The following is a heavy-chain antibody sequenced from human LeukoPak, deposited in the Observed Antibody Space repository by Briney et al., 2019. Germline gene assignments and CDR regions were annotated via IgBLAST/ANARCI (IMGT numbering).Heavy chain of an antibody. CDR2: VSGSGDRM. Sequence: GGSLRLSCAASGFTSSSYALNWVRQAPGKGLEWVATVSGSGDRMYHADSVKGRFTISRDNSKNTIYLQMNSLRAEDTALYYCAKAAAAPGFDYWGQGTLVTVSS. CDR3: AKAAAAPGFDY. V-gene: IGHV3-23*01. CDR1: GFTSSSYA. D-gene: IGHD6-13*01. J-gene: IGHJ4*02.